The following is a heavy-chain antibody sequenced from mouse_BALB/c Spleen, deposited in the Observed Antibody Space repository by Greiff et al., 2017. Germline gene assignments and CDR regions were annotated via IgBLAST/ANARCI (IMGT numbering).Heavy chain of an antibody. CDR3: NAARATNYAMDY. D-gene: IGHD3-1*01. Sequence: EVQLQQSGAELVRSGASVKLSCTASGFNIKDYYMHWVKQRPEQGLEWIGWIDPENGDTEYAPKFQGKATMTADTSSNTAYLQLSSLTSEDTAVYYCNAARATNYAMDYWGQGTSVTVSS. CDR2: IDPENGDT. CDR1: GFNIKDYY. J-gene: IGHJ4*01. V-gene: IGHV14-4*02.